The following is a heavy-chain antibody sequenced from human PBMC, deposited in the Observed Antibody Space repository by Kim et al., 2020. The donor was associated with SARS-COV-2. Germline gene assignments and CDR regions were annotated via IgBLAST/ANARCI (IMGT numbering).Heavy chain of an antibody. D-gene: IGHD1-26*01. CDR2: IYYSGST. V-gene: IGHV4-39*01. Sequence: SETLSLTCTVSGGSISSSSYYWGWIRQPPGKGLEWIGSIYYSGSTYYNPPLKSRVTISVDTSKNQFSLKLSSVTAADTAVYYCARHAREFPVSVNWFDPWGQGSLVTVST. CDR1: GGSISSSSYY. J-gene: IGHJ5*02. CDR3: ARHAREFPVSVNWFDP.